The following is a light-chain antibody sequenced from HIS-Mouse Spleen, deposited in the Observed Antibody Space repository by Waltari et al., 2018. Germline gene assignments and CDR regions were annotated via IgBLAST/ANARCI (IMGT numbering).Light chain of an antibody. CDR2: DAS. CDR3: QQYGSSPRYT. J-gene: IGKJ2*01. V-gene: IGKV1-33*01. Sequence: DIQMTQSPSSLSASVGDRVTITCQASQDISNYLNWYQQKPGKAPKLLIYDASNLETGVPSRFSGSGSGTDFTLTISRLEPEDFAVYYCQQYGSSPRYTFGQGTKLEIK. CDR1: QDISNY.